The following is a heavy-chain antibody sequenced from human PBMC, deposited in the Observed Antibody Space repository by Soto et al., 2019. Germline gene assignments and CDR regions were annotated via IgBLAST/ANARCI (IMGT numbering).Heavy chain of an antibody. CDR2: ISYDGSNE. J-gene: IGHJ4*02. CDR1: GFTFNSYA. V-gene: IGHV3-30-3*01. D-gene: IGHD3-3*01. Sequence: QVQLVESGGGVVQPGRSLRLSCAASGFTFNSYAMHWVRQAPGKGLEWVAVISYDGSNEYYADSVMGRFTISRDTSHNTLFLQMNSLRAEDTAVYYCARGGVGDYDSQGCDYWGQGTLVTVSS. CDR3: ARGGVGDYDSQGCDY.